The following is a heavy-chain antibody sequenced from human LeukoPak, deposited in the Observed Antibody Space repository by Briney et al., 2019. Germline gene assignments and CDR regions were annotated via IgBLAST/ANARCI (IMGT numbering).Heavy chain of an antibody. CDR1: GGSISSYY. J-gene: IGHJ4*02. V-gene: IGHV4-59*08. Sequence: SQTLSLTCTVSGGSISSYYWSWVRQPPGKGLECSGDIYYSGSTNYNPSLKSRVTISVDTSKNQFSLRLSSVTAADTAVYYSARLASGSYGPLTPFDYWGQGTLVTVSS. CDR2: IYYSGST. CDR3: ARLASGSYGPLTPFDY. D-gene: IGHD1-26*01.